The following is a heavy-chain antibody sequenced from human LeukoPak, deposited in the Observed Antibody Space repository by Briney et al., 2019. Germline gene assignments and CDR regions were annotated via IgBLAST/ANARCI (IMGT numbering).Heavy chain of an antibody. Sequence: ASVKVSCKASGYTFTSYDINWVRQATGQGLEWMGWMNPNSGNTGYAQKFQGRVTMTRNTSISTAYMELSSLRSEDTAVYYCARRWELQVHGEFDYWGQGTLVTVSS. CDR2: MNPNSGNT. CDR1: GYTFTSYD. D-gene: IGHD1-26*01. CDR3: ARRWELQVHGEFDY. V-gene: IGHV1-8*01. J-gene: IGHJ4*02.